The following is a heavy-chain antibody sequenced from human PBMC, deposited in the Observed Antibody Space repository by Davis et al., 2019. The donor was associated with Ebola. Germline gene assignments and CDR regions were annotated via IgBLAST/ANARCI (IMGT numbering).Heavy chain of an antibody. V-gene: IGHV3-21*01. J-gene: IGHJ4*02. CDR3: AKYIGRALDY. D-gene: IGHD5-12*01. Sequence: GESLKISCAASGFTFSTYSMSWVRQAPGKGLEWVSSISSDSDYIYYADSAKGRFTISRDNAKNSLYLKMNSLRAEDTAVYYCAKYIGRALDYWGQGTLVTVSS. CDR2: ISSDSDYI. CDR1: GFTFSTYS.